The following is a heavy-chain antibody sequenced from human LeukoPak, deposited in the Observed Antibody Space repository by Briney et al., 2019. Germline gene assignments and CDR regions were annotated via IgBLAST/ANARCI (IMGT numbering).Heavy chain of an antibody. D-gene: IGHD3-10*01. CDR2: ISSSSSYI. Sequence: PGGSLRLSCAASGFTFSSYSMNWVRQAPGKGLEWVSSISSSSSYIYYADSVKGRFTISRDNAKNSLYLQMNSLRAEDTAVDYCARDCWDYGSGSYCGIDYWGQGTLVTVSS. CDR3: ARDCWDYGSGSYCGIDY. J-gene: IGHJ4*02. CDR1: GFTFSSYS. V-gene: IGHV3-21*01.